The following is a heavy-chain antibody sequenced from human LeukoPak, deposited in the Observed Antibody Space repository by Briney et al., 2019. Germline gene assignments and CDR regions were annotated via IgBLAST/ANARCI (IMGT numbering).Heavy chain of an antibody. CDR1: GYTFTGYY. CDR2: MNPNSGAT. V-gene: IGHV1-2*02. J-gene: IGHJ6*03. CDR3: ARDHSNDFWSGAGPLYYMDV. D-gene: IGHD3-3*01. Sequence: WASVKVSCKASGYTFTGYYMHWVRQAPGQGPEWMGWMNPNSGATNYAPKFQGRVTMTRDTSISTAYMELSNLRSDDTAIYYCARDHSNDFWSGAGPLYYMDVWGKGTTVTVSS.